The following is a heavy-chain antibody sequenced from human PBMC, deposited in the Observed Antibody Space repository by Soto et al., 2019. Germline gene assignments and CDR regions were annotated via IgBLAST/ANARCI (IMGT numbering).Heavy chain of an antibody. J-gene: IGHJ5*01. CDR1: GGSISSSSYY. V-gene: IGHV4-39*01. D-gene: IGHD3-9*01. CDR2: VYYSGST. CDR3: ARPGGLGLTGYFRPGDWFDS. Sequence: PSETLSLTCSVSGGSISSSSYYWGWIRQPPGKGLEWIGSVYYSGSTYYNPSLKSRVSTSVDTSKNQFSLKLSSVTAADTAVYYCARPGGLGLTGYFRPGDWFDSWGQGTLVTVSS.